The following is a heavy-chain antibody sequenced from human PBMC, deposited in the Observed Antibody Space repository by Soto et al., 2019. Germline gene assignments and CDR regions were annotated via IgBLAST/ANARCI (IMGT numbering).Heavy chain of an antibody. D-gene: IGHD2-2*01. J-gene: IGHJ4*02. Sequence: QITLNESGPTLVKPTQTLTLTCTFSGFSLSTRDVGVGWIRQPPGEALEWLGVVYWDDSKTYSPSLESRLTTTQDTPKNQVVLRMTQMAPLDTATYYCAPCGGGVASFWGQGTLVTVSS. CDR2: VYWDDSK. V-gene: IGHV2-5*02. CDR1: GFSLSTRDVG. CDR3: APCGGGVASF.